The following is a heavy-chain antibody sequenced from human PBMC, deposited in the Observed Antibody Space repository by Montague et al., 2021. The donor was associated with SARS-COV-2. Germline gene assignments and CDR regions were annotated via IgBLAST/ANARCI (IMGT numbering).Heavy chain of an antibody. Sequence: SETLSLTCAVSGDSISSSNWWSWVRQPPGKGLEWIGEIYHGGSTNYNPSLKSRDTMAIDESRHQFSLSLSSLTAADTVVYYSARLDGLGYWGQGTMVAVSS. V-gene: IGHV4-4*02. CDR1: GDSISSSNW. D-gene: IGHD3/OR15-3a*01. J-gene: IGHJ4*02. CDR2: IYHGGST. CDR3: ARLDGLGY.